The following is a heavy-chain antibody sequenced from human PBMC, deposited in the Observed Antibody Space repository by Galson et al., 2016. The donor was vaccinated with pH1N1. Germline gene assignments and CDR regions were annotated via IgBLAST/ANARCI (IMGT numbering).Heavy chain of an antibody. CDR1: GDSFITYY. V-gene: IGHV4-59*08. D-gene: IGHD5-12*01. J-gene: IGHJ4*02. CDR2: VYYDKV. Sequence: ETLSLTCSVSGDSFITYYYSWIRQPPGQGLEWLGYVYYDKVTYNPSLESRLTMSLDTSKNQFSLKLSSVTAADTAIYYCVRHLARPDSGLRNDPFDSWAQGTLVAVSS. CDR3: VRHLARPDSGLRNDPFDS.